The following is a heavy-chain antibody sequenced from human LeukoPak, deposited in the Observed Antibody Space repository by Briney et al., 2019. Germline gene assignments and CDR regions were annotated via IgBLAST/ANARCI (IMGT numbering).Heavy chain of an antibody. CDR2: ISYDGSNK. D-gene: IGHD3-9*01. Sequence: GRSLRLSCAASGFTFSSYGMHWVRQAPGKGLEWVAVISYDGSNKYYADSVKGRFTISRDNSKNTLYLQMNSLRAEDTAVYYCARSSYYAILSGYPLGYWGQGTLVTVSS. V-gene: IGHV3-30*03. CDR1: GFTFSSYG. CDR3: ARSSYYAILSGYPLGY. J-gene: IGHJ4*02.